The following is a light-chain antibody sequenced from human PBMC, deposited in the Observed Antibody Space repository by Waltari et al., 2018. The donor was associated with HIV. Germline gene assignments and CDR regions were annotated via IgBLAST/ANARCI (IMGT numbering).Light chain of an antibody. V-gene: IGLV2-14*01. CDR3: SSYTSSSTYV. CDR1: SSDGCGYKS. J-gene: IGLJ1*01. Sequence: QSALTQPASVSGSPGQSITISCTGTSSDGCGYKSVSWYQQHPGKAPKFMIYEVSNRPSGVSNRFSGSKSGNTASLTISGLQAEDDADYYCSSYTSSSTYVFGTGTKVTVL. CDR2: EVS.